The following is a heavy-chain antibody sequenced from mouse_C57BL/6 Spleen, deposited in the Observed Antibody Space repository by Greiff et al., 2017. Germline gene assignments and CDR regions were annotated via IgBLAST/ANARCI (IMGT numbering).Heavy chain of an antibody. D-gene: IGHD3-2*02. CDR1: GFTFSDYG. J-gene: IGHJ3*01. CDR3: AGGGEQLRLPIAY. CDR2: ISRGSSTI. V-gene: IGHV5-17*01. Sequence: EVHLVESGGGLVKPGGSLKLSCAASGFTFSDYGMHWVRQAPEKGLEWVAYISRGSSTIYYADTVKGRFTISRDNAKNTLFLQMTSLRSEDTAMYYCAGGGEQLRLPIAYWGQGTLVTVSA.